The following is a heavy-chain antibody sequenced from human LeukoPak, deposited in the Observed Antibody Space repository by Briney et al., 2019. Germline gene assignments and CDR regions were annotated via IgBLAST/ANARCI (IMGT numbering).Heavy chain of an antibody. CDR2: MNPNSGNT. D-gene: IGHD3-3*01. CDR1: GYTFTSYD. V-gene: IGHV1-8*01. CDR3: ARVSANYDFWSGYYPRSADY. J-gene: IGHJ4*02. Sequence: ASVKVSCKASGYTFTSYDNNWVRQAAGQGLEWMGWMNPNSGNTGYAQKFQGRVTMTRNTSISTAYMELSSLRSEDTAVYYCARVSANYDFWSGYYPRSADYWGQGTLVTVSS.